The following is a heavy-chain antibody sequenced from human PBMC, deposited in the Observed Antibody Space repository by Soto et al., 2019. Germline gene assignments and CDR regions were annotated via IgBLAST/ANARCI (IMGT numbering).Heavy chain of an antibody. Sequence: PSETLSPPGPPSDASITASHWSGWVRQHGGKGLEWIREGYHSASTNATPSLKSRVTISVDKSKNQFSLKLSSVTAADTAVYYCASVPAALTPLVRGWFDPWGQGTLVTVS. D-gene: IGHD6-13*01. J-gene: IGHJ5*02. V-gene: IGHV4-4*02. CDR3: ASVPAALTPLVRGWFDP. CDR1: DASITASHW. CDR2: GYHSAST.